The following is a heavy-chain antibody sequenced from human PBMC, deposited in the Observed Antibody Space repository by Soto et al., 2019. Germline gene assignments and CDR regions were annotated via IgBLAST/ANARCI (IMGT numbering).Heavy chain of an antibody. Sequence: LRLSCAASGFTFSSYAMSWVRQAPGKGLEWVSAISGSGGSTYYADSVKGRFTISRDNSKNTLYLQMNSLRAEDTAVYYCANSQRVKLAPWDYWGQGTLVTVSS. V-gene: IGHV3-23*01. J-gene: IGHJ4*02. CDR1: GFTFSSYA. CDR3: ANSQRVKLAPWDY. D-gene: IGHD2-15*01. CDR2: ISGSGGST.